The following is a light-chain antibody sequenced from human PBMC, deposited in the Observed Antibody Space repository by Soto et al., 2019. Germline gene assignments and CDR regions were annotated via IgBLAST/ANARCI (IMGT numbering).Light chain of an antibody. J-gene: IGKJ5*01. CDR2: DAF. CDR3: QQYGSSPIT. V-gene: IGKV3-11*01. CDR1: QSVSKY. Sequence: EVVLTQSPATLSLSPGEIATLSCRASQSVSKYLAWYQQKPGQAPRLLIYDAFNRATGVPARFRGSGSGTDFTLTIRRMEPGDVGMYYCQQYGSSPITFGQGTRLEI.